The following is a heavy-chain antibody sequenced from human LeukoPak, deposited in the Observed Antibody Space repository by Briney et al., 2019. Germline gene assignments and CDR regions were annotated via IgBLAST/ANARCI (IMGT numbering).Heavy chain of an antibody. J-gene: IGHJ4*02. CDR3: ARQPVEMATTSFFYY. CDR2: IYPSGST. CDR1: GGSISSYY. V-gene: IGHV4-4*09. D-gene: IGHD5-24*01. Sequence: PSETLSLTCTVSGGSISSYYWSWIRQPPGKGLEWIGYIYPSGSTNYNPSLKSRVTISVDTSKNQFSLKLSSVTAADTAVYYCARQPVEMATTSFFYYWGQGALVTVSS.